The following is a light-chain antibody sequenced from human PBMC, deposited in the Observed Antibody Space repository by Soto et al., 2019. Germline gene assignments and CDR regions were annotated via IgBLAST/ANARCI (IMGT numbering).Light chain of an antibody. Sequence: QSVLTQSPSASGTPGQRVTISCSGSSSNIGSNTVNWYQQLPGTAPKLLIYSHNQRPSGVSDRFSGSKSGTSASLAISGLQSDDEADYYCAAWDDSLNGYVFGTGTKLTVL. CDR1: SSNIGSNT. V-gene: IGLV1-44*01. J-gene: IGLJ1*01. CDR3: AAWDDSLNGYV. CDR2: SHN.